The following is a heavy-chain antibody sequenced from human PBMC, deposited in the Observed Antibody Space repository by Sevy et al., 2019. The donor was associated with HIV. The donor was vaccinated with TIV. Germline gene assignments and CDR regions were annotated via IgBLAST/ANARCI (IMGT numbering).Heavy chain of an antibody. D-gene: IGHD3-3*01. J-gene: IGHJ4*02. CDR2: IKQDGSEK. Sequence: GGSLRLSCAASGFTFRIYWMSWVRQVPGKGREWVANIKQDGSEKYYVDSVKGGFTISRDNAKNSLYLQMNSLRAEDTAVYSCARNDLRFDYWGQGTLVTVSS. CDR3: ARNDLRFDY. CDR1: GFTFRIYW. V-gene: IGHV3-7*01.